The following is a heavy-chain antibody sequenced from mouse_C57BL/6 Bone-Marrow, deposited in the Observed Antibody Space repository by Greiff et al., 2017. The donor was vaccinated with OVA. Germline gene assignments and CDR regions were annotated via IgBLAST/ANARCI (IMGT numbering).Heavy chain of an antibody. Sequence: VKLQQSDAELVKPGASVKISCKVSGYTFTDHTIHWMKQRPEQGLEWIGYIYPRDGSTKYNEKFKVKATLNADKSSSTAYMQLNSLTSEDSAIYFCAFLLWLRQGYWGQGTTLTVSS. CDR3: AFLLWLRQGY. J-gene: IGHJ2*01. CDR1: GYTFTDHT. V-gene: IGHV1-78*01. CDR2: IYPRDGST. D-gene: IGHD2-2*01.